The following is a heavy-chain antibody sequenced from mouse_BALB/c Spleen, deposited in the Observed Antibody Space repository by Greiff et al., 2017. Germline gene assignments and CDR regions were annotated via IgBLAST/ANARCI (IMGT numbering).Heavy chain of an antibody. Sequence: EVQLVESGGGLVQPGGSMKLSCVASGFTFSNYWMNWVRQSPEKGLEWVAEIRLKSNNYATHYAESVKGRFTISRDDSKSSVYLQMNNLRAEDTGIYYCTTTFYYGSILDAMDYWGQGTSVTVSS. J-gene: IGHJ4*01. CDR3: TTTFYYGSILDAMDY. CDR1: GFTFSNYW. D-gene: IGHD1-1*01. CDR2: IRLKSNNYAT. V-gene: IGHV6-6*02.